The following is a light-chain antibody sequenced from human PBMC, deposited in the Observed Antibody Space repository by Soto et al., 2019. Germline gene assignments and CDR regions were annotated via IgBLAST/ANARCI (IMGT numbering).Light chain of an antibody. Sequence: EIVLTQSPATLSLSPGERATLSCSASRSVRTKLAWYQQKAGQVPRLLIYGASTRATGIPDRFSGSGSGTEFTLTISSLQSEDFAVYYCQQYNSWPPITFGQGTKVDIK. CDR1: RSVRTK. J-gene: IGKJ1*01. CDR3: QQYNSWPPIT. V-gene: IGKV3-15*01. CDR2: GAS.